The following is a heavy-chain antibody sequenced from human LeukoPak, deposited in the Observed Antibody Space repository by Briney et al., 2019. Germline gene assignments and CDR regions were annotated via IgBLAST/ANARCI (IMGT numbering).Heavy chain of an antibody. D-gene: IGHD2-2*01. CDR3: ARAGCSSTSCYGYYYYGMDV. J-gene: IGHJ6*02. CDR2: IIPIFGTA. Sequence: GASVKVSCKASGGTFSSYAISWVRQAPGQGLEWMGGIIPIFGTANYAQKFQGRVTITADESATTAYMELSSLRSEDTAVYYCARAGCSSTSCYGYYYYGMDVWGQGTTVTVSS. CDR1: GGTFSSYA. V-gene: IGHV1-69*13.